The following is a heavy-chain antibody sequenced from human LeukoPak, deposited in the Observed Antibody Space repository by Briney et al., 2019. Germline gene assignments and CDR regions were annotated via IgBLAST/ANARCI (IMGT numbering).Heavy chain of an antibody. CDR2: IYYSGST. V-gene: IGHV4-31*03. Sequence: PSETLSLTCTVSDGSISSGDHYWSWIRQHPAKGLEWMGYIYYSGSTYYNPSLKSRVTISVDTSKNQFSLKLSSVTAADTAVYYCVSRQQLVQGAFDIWGQGTMVTVSS. CDR3: VSRQQLVQGAFDI. CDR1: DGSISSGDHY. J-gene: IGHJ3*02. D-gene: IGHD6-13*01.